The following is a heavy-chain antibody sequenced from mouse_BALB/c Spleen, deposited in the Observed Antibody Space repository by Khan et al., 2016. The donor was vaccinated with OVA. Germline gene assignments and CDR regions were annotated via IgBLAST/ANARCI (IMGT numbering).Heavy chain of an antibody. CDR2: ISRGGRVT. CDR1: GFTFSNYG. CDR3: RRTPRHYRRNYVDY. D-gene: IGHD1-1*01. Sequence: EVELVEPRGGLVKPGGSLKLSCVASGFTFSNYGMSWVRQTPEKTLEWIATISRGGRVTYYPDSGKGRFTISRDNANNPLYLQISSLRSEDTAMSYRRRTPRHYRRNYVDYWGHGPTITVAS. V-gene: IGHV5-9-3*01. J-gene: IGHJ2*01.